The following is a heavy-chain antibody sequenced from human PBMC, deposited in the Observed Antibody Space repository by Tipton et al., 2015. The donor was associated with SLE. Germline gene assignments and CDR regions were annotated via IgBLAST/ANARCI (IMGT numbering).Heavy chain of an antibody. CDR2: IKQDGSNK. J-gene: IGHJ4*02. CDR3: AKGSYYYDSSGCDY. Sequence: GSLRLSCTASGFAFSFHTMTWVRQAPGKGLEWVANIKQDGSNKYYADSVKGRFTISRDNSKNTLYLQMNSLRAEDTAVYYCAKGSYYYDSSGCDYWGQGPLVTVSS. D-gene: IGHD3-22*01. CDR1: GFAFSFHT. V-gene: IGHV3-30*02.